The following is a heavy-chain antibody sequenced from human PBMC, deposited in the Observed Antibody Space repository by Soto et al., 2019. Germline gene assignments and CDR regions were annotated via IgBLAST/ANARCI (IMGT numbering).Heavy chain of an antibody. CDR2: IYYSGST. Sequence: PSETLSLTCTVSGGSISSYYWSWIRQPPGKGLEWIGYIYYSGSTNYNPSLKSRVTISVDTSKNQFSLKLSSVTAADTAVYYCARSGALIAAYNGYYFDYWGQGTLVTVSS. J-gene: IGHJ4*02. D-gene: IGHD6-13*01. CDR1: GGSISSYY. V-gene: IGHV4-59*08. CDR3: ARSGALIAAYNGYYFDY.